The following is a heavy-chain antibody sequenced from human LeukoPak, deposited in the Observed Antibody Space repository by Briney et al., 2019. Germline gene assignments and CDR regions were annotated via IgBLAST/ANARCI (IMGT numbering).Heavy chain of an antibody. V-gene: IGHV1-46*01. Sequence: ASVKVSCKASGYTCTTYYMHWVRQASGQWLELMGIINPSGGSTDYAQKFQGRVTMTRDTSTSTVYMELSSLRSEDTAVYYRARRGPGYSYDYYFDYWGQGTLVTVSS. D-gene: IGHD5-18*01. CDR2: INPSGGST. CDR1: GYTCTTYY. J-gene: IGHJ4*02. CDR3: ARRGPGYSYDYYFDY.